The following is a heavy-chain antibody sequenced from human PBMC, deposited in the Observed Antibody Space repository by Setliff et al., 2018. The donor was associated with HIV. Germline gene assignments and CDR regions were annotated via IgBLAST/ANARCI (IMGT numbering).Heavy chain of an antibody. V-gene: IGHV3-48*03. J-gene: IGHJ4*02. CDR1: GFTFSSFE. Sequence: PGGSLRLSCAVSGFTFSSFEMNWVRQAPGKGLKWVSYISGSGSSIYYADSVKGRFTISRDNAKNSLYLQMNSLRAEDTAVYYCARVRTFGGVVVEGNYFDYWGQGTLVTVSS. D-gene: IGHD3-16*02. CDR3: ARVRTFGGVVVEGNYFDY. CDR2: ISGSGSSI.